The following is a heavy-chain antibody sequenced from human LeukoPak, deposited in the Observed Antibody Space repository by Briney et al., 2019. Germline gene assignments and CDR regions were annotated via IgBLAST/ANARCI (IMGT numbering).Heavy chain of an antibody. CDR3: ARASKWLLSKVFDI. CDR2: INHSGST. Sequence: SETLSLTCAVYGGSFSGYYWSWIRQPPGKGLEWIGEINHSGSTNYNPSLKSRVTISVDTSKNQFSLKLSSVTAADTAVYYCARASKWLLSKVFDIWGQGTMVTVSS. V-gene: IGHV4-34*01. CDR1: GGSFSGYY. D-gene: IGHD3-3*01. J-gene: IGHJ3*02.